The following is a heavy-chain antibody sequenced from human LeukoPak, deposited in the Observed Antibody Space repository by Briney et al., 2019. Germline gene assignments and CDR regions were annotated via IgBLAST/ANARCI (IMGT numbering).Heavy chain of an antibody. Sequence: TETLSLTCSVSGGSISSYYWSWVRQPPGKGLEWIAYIHYSGSTMYNPSLYSRVTISMDTSKNQFFLKLTSVGAADTAVYYCARDFPPVGATTVFTYYYYGMDVWGQGTTVTVSS. CDR2: IHYSGST. CDR3: ARDFPPVGATTVFTYYYYGMDV. V-gene: IGHV4-59*12. J-gene: IGHJ6*02. CDR1: GGSISSYY. D-gene: IGHD1-26*01.